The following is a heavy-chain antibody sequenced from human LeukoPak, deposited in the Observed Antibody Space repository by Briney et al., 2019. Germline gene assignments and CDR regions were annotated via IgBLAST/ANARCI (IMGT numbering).Heavy chain of an antibody. CDR2: ISHDGSNK. V-gene: IGHV3-30*04. CDR1: GFTFSTYA. Sequence: PGGSLRLSCAASGFTFSTYAMHWVRQAPGKGLEWVALISHDGSNKDYADSVKGRFTISRDNSKNMLYLQMNSLRDDDTAVYFCARATWDPNYYYYMDVWGKGTTVTISS. CDR3: ARATWDPNYYYYMDV. D-gene: IGHD1-26*01. J-gene: IGHJ6*03.